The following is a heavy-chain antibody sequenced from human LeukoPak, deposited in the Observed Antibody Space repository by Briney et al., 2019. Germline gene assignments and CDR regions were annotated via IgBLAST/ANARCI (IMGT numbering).Heavy chain of an antibody. CDR3: ARDTTMVRGVIKRARFDY. V-gene: IGHV1-2*06. D-gene: IGHD3-10*01. CDR2: INPNSGGT. Sequence: ASVKVSCKASGYTFTGYYMHWVRQAPGQGLEWMGRINPNSGGTNYAQKSQGRVTMTRDTSISTAYMELSRLRSDDTAVYYCARDTTMVRGVIKRARFDYWGQGTLVTVSS. J-gene: IGHJ4*02. CDR1: GYTFTGYY.